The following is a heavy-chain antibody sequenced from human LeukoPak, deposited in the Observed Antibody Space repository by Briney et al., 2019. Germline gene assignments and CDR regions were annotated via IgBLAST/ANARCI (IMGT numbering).Heavy chain of an antibody. CDR1: GFSFKSYA. CDR3: AKVSLAGYNSGAHFDL. D-gene: IGHD6-19*01. CDR2: ISGRGDIT. Sequence: GGSLRLSCAASGFSFKSYAMSWVRQPPGVGLEWVSSISGRGDITYFADSMKGRFTISRDNSKSTLYLQLNSLRADDTAVYFCAKVSLAGYNSGAHFDLWGQGTLVTVSS. J-gene: IGHJ4*02. V-gene: IGHV3-23*01.